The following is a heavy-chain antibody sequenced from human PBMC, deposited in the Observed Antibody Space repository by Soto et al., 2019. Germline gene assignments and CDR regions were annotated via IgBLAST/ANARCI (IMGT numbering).Heavy chain of an antibody. CDR2: INAGNGNT. CDR1: GYTFTSYA. V-gene: IGHV1-3*01. CDR3: ARVDLRLEWLPSQDI. Sequence: GASVKVSCKASGYTFTSYAMHCARHAPGQRLEWMGWINAGNGNTKYSQKFQGRVTITRDTSASTAYMELSSLRSEDTAVYYCARVDLRLEWLPSQDIWGQGTMVTVSS. J-gene: IGHJ3*02. D-gene: IGHD3-3*01.